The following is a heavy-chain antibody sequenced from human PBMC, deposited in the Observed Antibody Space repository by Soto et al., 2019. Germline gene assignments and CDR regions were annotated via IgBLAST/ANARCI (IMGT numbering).Heavy chain of an antibody. Sequence: SVXVSCKSSGFTFTISALHWVRQARGQRLEWIGWIVVGSGNTNYAQKFQERVTITRDMSTSTAYMELSSLRSEDTAVYYCAADSELASNFGGYMDVWGQGTTVTVSS. CDR2: IVVGSGNT. CDR1: GFTFTISA. CDR3: AADSELASNFGGYMDV. J-gene: IGHJ6*02. D-gene: IGHD3-10*01. V-gene: IGHV1-58*01.